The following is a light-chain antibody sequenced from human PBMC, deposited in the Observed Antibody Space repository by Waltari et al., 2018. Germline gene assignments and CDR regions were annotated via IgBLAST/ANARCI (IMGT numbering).Light chain of an antibody. CDR1: SPNIGDNY. V-gene: IGLV1-51*01. CDR3: GTWDNSLSSGV. Sequence: QSVLTQPPSVSAAPGQKVTTSCSGSSPNIGDNYISRYQQLPGTAPKLLIYDNNKRPSGIPDRFSGSKSGTSATLGITGLQTEDEADYYCGTWDNSLSSGVFGGGTKLTVL. J-gene: IGLJ3*02. CDR2: DNN.